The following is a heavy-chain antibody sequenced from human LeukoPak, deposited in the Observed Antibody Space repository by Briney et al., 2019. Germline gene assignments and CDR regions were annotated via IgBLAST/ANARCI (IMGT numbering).Heavy chain of an antibody. V-gene: IGHV3-74*01. CDR3: ARALTSSGWLFDP. D-gene: IGHD6-19*01. CDR2: INSDGSST. Sequence: GGSLRLSCAASGFTFSSYWMHWVRQAPGKGLVWVSRINSDGSSTSYADSVKGRFTISRDNARNTLYLQMNSLRAEDTAVYYCARALTSSGWLFDPCGQGTLVTVSS. J-gene: IGHJ5*02. CDR1: GFTFSSYW.